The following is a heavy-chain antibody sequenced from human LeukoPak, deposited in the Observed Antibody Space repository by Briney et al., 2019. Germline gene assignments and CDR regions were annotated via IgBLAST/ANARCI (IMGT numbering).Heavy chain of an antibody. V-gene: IGHV5-51*01. J-gene: IGHJ4*02. CDR2: IYPGDSDT. D-gene: IGHD5-12*01. CDR3: SRHNDGYSGYGGIDY. CDR1: GYSFTSYW. Sequence: GESLKISCKGFGYSFTSYWIGWVRQMPGKGLEWMGIIYPGDSDTRYSPSFQGQVTISADKSISTAYLQWSSLKASDTAMYYCSRHNDGYSGYGGIDYWGQGTLVTVSS.